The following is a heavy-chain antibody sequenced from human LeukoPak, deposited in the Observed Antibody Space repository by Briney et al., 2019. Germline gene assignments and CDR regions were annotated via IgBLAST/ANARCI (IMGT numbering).Heavy chain of an antibody. CDR3: ARGMEYSAYGMDV. J-gene: IGHJ6*02. V-gene: IGHV3-21*01. D-gene: IGHD5-12*01. CDR1: GFTFSSYS. Sequence: GGSLRLSCAASGFTFSSYSMNWVRQAPGKGLEWVSSISSSSSYIYYADSVKGRFTISRDNAKNSLYLQTNSLRAEDTAVYYCARGMEYSAYGMDVWGQGTTVTVSS. CDR2: ISSSSSYI.